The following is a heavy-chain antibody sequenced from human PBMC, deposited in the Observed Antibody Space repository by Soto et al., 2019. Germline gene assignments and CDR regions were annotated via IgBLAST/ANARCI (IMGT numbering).Heavy chain of an antibody. Sequence: ASVKGSCKAAAYTFTIYYINWVRQATGQDFEWMGWMNPNDGNTAYAQKFQGRVTMTRDTSKSTAFMELSSLTSEDTAVYYCARDHTEYCSGGSCYWFDPWGQGTLVTVSS. J-gene: IGHJ5*02. CDR2: MNPNDGNT. CDR3: ARDHTEYCSGGSCYWFDP. V-gene: IGHV1-8*01. CDR1: AYTFTIYY. D-gene: IGHD2-15*01.